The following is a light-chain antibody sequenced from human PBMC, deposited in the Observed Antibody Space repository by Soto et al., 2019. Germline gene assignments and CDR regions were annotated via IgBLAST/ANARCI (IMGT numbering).Light chain of an antibody. CDR3: ATWDSRLSSTV. Sequence: QSVLTQSPSLFAAPGQNVTISCSGSNTNIGNHFVSWYQQLPGTAPRLLIYDNDNRPSGIPDRFSGSKSGTSASLGITGLQTGDEADYYCATWDSRLSSTVFGSGTKVTVL. V-gene: IGLV1-51*01. J-gene: IGLJ1*01. CDR1: NTNIGNHF. CDR2: DND.